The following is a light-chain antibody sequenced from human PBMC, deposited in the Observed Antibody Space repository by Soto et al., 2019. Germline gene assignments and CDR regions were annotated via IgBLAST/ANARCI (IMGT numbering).Light chain of an antibody. J-gene: IGLJ1*01. CDR2: DVS. V-gene: IGLV2-14*03. CDR1: SGDVGGYNY. Sequence: QSALTQPASVSGSPGQSITISCTGSSGDVGGYNYVSWYQHHPGKAPKLMIYDVSNRPSGVSNRFSGSKSGNTASLTISGLQAEDEADYYCSSYTSSSTSYVFGTGTKLTVL. CDR3: SSYTSSSTSYV.